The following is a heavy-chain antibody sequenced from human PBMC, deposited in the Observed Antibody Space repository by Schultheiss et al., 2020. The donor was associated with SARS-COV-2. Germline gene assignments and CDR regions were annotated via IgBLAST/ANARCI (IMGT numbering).Heavy chain of an antibody. J-gene: IGHJ6*02. CDR3: AKDRIQFLEPMDV. CDR1: GGAFSTYT. CDR2: IIPMFGTT. D-gene: IGHD3-3*01. V-gene: IGHV1-69*01. Sequence: KISCKASGGAFSTYTIAWVRQAPGQGLEWMGGIIPMFGTTNYAEKFQGRVTITADEPTSTAYMELSSLRSEDTAVYYCAKDRIQFLEPMDVWGQGTTVTSP.